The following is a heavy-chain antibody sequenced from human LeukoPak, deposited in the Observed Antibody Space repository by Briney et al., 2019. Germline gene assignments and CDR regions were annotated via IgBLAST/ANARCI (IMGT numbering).Heavy chain of an antibody. J-gene: IGHJ6*03. CDR2: IYTYGIT. D-gene: IGHD2-2*01. V-gene: IGHV4-4*07. CDR1: GGSIRSYY. CDR3: ARLTSSYYMDV. Sequence: ASETLSLTCTVSGGSIRSYYWTWIRQPAGKGLDWIEGIYTYGITNYNPSLKSRVDMSIDTSKHQFSLKVTSVTAADTAVYYCARLTSSYYMDVWGKGTTVIVS.